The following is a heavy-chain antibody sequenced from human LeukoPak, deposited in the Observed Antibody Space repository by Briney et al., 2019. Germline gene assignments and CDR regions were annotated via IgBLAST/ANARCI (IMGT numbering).Heavy chain of an antibody. Sequence: PSETLSLTCAVYGGSFSGYYWSWIRQPPGKGLEWIGEINHSGSTNDNPSLKSRVTISVDTSKNQFSLKLSSVTAADTAVYYCARSQPTRYYDFWSGYYTGIHYYYGMDVWGQGTTVTVSS. D-gene: IGHD3-3*01. CDR1: GGSFSGYY. CDR3: ARSQPTRYYDFWSGYYTGIHYYYGMDV. CDR2: INHSGST. V-gene: IGHV4-34*01. J-gene: IGHJ6*02.